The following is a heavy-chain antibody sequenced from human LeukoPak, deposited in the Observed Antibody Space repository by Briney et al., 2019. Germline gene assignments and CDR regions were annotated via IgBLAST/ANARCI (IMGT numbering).Heavy chain of an antibody. Sequence: ASVKVSCKASGYTFTGYYMHWVRQPPGQGLEWMGWVNPNSGGTNYAQKFQGRVTMTRDTSISTAYMELSRLRSDDTAVYYCARDRFTGSKSPEISSSSPSLYYWGQGTLVTVSS. D-gene: IGHD6-6*01. CDR3: ARDRFTGSKSPEISSSSPSLYY. CDR2: VNPNSGGT. CDR1: GYTFTGYY. V-gene: IGHV1-2*02. J-gene: IGHJ4*02.